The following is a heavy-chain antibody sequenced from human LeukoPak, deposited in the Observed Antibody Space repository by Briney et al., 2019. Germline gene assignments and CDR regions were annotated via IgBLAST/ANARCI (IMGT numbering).Heavy chain of an antibody. CDR1: GFTFSSYA. CDR2: IYPGGSA. CDR3: ARDRSGNYSTEY. V-gene: IGHV3-66*01. Sequence: PGGSLRLSCAASGFTFSSYAMTWVRQAPGKGLEWVSVIYPGGSAFYADSVKGRFALSTDSPKNTLYLQMNNLRAEDTAVYYCARDRSGNYSTEYWGQGTLVTVSS. D-gene: IGHD3-22*01. J-gene: IGHJ4*02.